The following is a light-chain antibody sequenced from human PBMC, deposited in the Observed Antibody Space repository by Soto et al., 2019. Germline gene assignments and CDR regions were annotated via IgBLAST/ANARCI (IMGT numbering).Light chain of an antibody. CDR1: QSISSW. CDR2: DAS. J-gene: IGKJ5*01. V-gene: IGKV1-5*01. CDR3: QQYNSYSIT. Sequence: DIQMTQSPSTLSASVGDRVTITCRASQSISSWLAWYQQKPGKAPKLIIYDASSLESGVPSRFSGSGSGTEFTLTISSLKTDDFATYDCQQYNSYSITFGQGTRLEIK.